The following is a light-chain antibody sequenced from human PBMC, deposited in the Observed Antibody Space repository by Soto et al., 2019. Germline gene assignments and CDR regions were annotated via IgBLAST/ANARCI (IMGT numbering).Light chain of an antibody. CDR2: EVS. V-gene: IGLV2-18*01. CDR1: SSDVGSYDR. J-gene: IGLJ3*02. CDR3: SFYTRSATVL. Sequence: QSALAQPPSVSGSPGQSVTISCTGGSSDVGSYDRVSWYQQPPGTAPKVIIYEVSYRPSGVPDRFSGSKSGNTASLTISGLQAEDEADYYCSFYTRSATVLFGGGTKVTVL.